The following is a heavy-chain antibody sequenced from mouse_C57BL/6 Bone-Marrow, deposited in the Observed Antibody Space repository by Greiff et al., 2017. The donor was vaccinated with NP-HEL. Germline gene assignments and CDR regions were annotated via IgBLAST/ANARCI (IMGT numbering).Heavy chain of an antibody. CDR1: GFNIKNTY. Sequence: VQLKQSVAELVRPGASVKLSCTASGFNIKNTYMHWVKQRPEQGLEWIGRIDPANGNTKYAPQFHCQTTITADSSSNTAYLQLSSLTSEDTAIYYCAPRDSNDVYYFDYWGQGTTLTVSA. CDR2: IDPANGNT. D-gene: IGHD2-12*01. CDR3: APRDSNDVYYFDY. V-gene: IGHV14-3*01. J-gene: IGHJ2*01.